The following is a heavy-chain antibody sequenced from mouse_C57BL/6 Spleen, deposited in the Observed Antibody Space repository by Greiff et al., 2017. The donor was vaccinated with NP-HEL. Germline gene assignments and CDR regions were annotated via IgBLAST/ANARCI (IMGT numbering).Heavy chain of an antibody. Sequence: DVKLQESGPGLVKPSQSLSLTCSVTGYSITSGYYWNWIRQFPGNKLEWMGYISYDGSNKYNPSLKNRISITRDTSKNQFFLKLNSVTTYDTATYYCAATVDYSMDYWGQGTSVTVSS. CDR3: AATVDYSMDY. CDR1: GYSITSGYY. CDR2: ISYDGSN. D-gene: IGHD1-1*01. V-gene: IGHV3-6*01. J-gene: IGHJ4*01.